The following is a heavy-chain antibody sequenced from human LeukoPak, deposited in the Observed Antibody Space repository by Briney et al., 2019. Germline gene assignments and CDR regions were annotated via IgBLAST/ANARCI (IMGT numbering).Heavy chain of an antibody. CDR3: ARGHYYDSSGYDY. J-gene: IGHJ4*02. CDR2: IRGSGSTI. V-gene: IGHV3-48*03. CDR1: GFTFSSYE. D-gene: IGHD3-22*01. Sequence: GGSLRLSCAASGFTFSSYEMNWVRQAPGKGLEWVSYIRGSGSTIYYADSVKGRFTISRDNAKNSLYLQMNSLRAEDTAVYYCARGHYYDSSGYDYWGQGTLVTVSS.